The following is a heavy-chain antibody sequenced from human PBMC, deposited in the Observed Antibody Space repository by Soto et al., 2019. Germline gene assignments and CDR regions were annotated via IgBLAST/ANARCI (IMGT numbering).Heavy chain of an antibody. D-gene: IGHD4-17*01. CDR3: ARDFGAGYGDSHRYYYYGMDV. V-gene: IGHV1-69*13. CDR1: GGTFSSYA. Sequence: SVKVSCKASGGTFSSYAISWFRQAPGQGLEWMGGIIPIFGTANYAQKFQGRVTITADESTSTAYMELSSLRSEDTAVYYCARDFGAGYGDSHRYYYYGMDVWGQGTKVTVSS. CDR2: IIPIFGTA. J-gene: IGHJ6*02.